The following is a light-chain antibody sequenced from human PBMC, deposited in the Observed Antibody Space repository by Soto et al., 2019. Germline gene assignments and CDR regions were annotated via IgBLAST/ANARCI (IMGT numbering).Light chain of an antibody. J-gene: IGKJ5*01. CDR2: GAS. Sequence: EIVFTQSPGTLSLSPGERATLSCRASQSVSSNFLAWYQEKPGQAPRLLIYGASSRATGIPARFSGSGSGTDFTLTISRLETEDFAVFYCQQYGTSEIIFGQGTRLEIK. CDR3: QQYGTSEII. V-gene: IGKV3-20*01. CDR1: QSVSSNF.